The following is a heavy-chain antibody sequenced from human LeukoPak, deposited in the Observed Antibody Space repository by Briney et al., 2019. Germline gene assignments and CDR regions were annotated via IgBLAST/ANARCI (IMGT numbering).Heavy chain of an antibody. Sequence: GGSLRLSCAASRFTFSTYTMNWVRQAPGKGLEWVSSISSSSYIYYADSVKGRFTISRDNAKKSLYLQMNTLRAEDTAVYYCARDRTTVTTFDYWGQGTLVTVSS. CDR1: RFTFSTYT. CDR2: ISSSSYI. CDR3: ARDRTTVTTFDY. D-gene: IGHD4-17*01. V-gene: IGHV3-21*01. J-gene: IGHJ4*02.